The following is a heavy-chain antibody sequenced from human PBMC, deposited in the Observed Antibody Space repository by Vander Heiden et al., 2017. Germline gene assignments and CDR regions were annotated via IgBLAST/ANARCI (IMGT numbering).Heavy chain of an antibody. V-gene: IGHV3-48*01. CDR3: VRNFAF. CDR2: ISGWLKTI. J-gene: IGHJ4*02. Sequence: EVHLVESGGGSVPPGGCLRPSVASSGFTFGSHYMNWFRQAPGRGLEWVAYISGWLKTISYVDSVQDRFIFSRDNAQSSLYMQMNSLRGEDTFGYYCVRNFAFWVQVTLVTVSS. CDR1: GFTFGSHY.